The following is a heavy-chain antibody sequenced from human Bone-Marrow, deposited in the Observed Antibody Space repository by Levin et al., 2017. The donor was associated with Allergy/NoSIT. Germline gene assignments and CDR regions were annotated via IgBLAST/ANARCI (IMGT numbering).Heavy chain of an antibody. Sequence: ASVKVSCKASGGTFSTYGISWVRQAPGQGLEWMGWISAYDGSTNSAQRLQGRVTMTTDTSTSTAYMELGSLRSDDTAVYYCARDSVPVFYYGSGTYNHFFDYWGQGTLVTVSS. CDR3: ARDSVPVFYYGSGTYNHFFDY. CDR2: ISAYDGST. CDR1: GGTFSTYG. V-gene: IGHV1-18*01. J-gene: IGHJ4*02. D-gene: IGHD3-10*01.